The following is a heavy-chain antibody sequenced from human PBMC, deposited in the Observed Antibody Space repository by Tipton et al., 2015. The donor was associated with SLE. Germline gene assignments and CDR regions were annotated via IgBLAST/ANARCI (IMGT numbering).Heavy chain of an antibody. CDR1: GGSMSRQY. J-gene: IGHJ4*02. D-gene: IGHD5-12*01. Sequence: LRLSCTVSGGSMSRQYWSWIRQPPGKGLEWIGYIYYSGTTKYNPSLKSRISISVDTSKNQFSLRLSSVTAADTAVYYCARLERSGHDLPEGYWGPGTLVTVSS. V-gene: IGHV4-59*11. CDR3: ARLERSGHDLPEGY. CDR2: IYYSGTT.